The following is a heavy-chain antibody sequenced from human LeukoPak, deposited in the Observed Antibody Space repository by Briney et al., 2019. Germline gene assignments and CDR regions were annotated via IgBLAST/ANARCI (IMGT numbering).Heavy chain of an antibody. V-gene: IGHV3-23*01. CDR1: GFTLSTYV. CDR3: AKLVGATMTSDY. Sequence: GGSPSLSCAASGFTLSTYVMTWVRQAPGKGLECVSSISRSGDTTYYGDSVKGRFTISRDNSKNTLYLQMNSLRGDDTAIYYCAKLVGATMTSDYWGQGILVTVS. D-gene: IGHD1-26*01. J-gene: IGHJ4*02. CDR2: ISRSGDTT.